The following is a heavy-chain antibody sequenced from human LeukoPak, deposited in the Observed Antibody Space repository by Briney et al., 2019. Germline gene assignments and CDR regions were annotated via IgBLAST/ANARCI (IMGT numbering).Heavy chain of an antibody. Sequence: SETLSLTCSVSGYSISSGYHWGWIRQPPGKGLEWIGSIYHSGSTYYNPSLRSRVTISVDTSKNQFSLKLSSVTAADTAVYYCARDLGWLLAFDIWGQGTMVTVSS. V-gene: IGHV4-38-2*02. CDR3: ARDLGWLLAFDI. CDR1: GYSISSGYH. D-gene: IGHD3-3*01. J-gene: IGHJ3*02. CDR2: IYHSGST.